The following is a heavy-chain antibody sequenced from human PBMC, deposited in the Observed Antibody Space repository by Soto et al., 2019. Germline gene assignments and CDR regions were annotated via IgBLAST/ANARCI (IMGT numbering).Heavy chain of an antibody. CDR1: GFTFSSYA. V-gene: IGHV3-23*01. D-gene: IGHD3-3*01. J-gene: IGHJ4*02. CDR3: AKDTGTYYDFWSGYCDFDH. Sequence: EVQLLESGGGLVQPGGSLRLSCAASGFTFSSYAMSWVRQAPGKGLEWVSAISGSGGSTYYADSVKGRFTISRDNSKNTLYLQMNSLRAEDTAVYYCAKDTGTYYDFWSGYCDFDHWGQGTLVTVSS. CDR2: ISGSGGST.